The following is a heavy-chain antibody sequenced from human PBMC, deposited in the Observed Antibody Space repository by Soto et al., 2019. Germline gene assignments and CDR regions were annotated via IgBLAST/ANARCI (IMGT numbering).Heavy chain of an antibody. V-gene: IGHV1-69*13. CDR1: GGTFSSYA. Sequence: SVKVSCKASGGTFSSYAISWVRQAPGQGLEWMGGIIPIFGTAYYAQKFQGRVTITADESTSTAYMELSSLRSEDTAVYYCARGVVVGATVHYYYYGMDVWGQGTTVTVSS. CDR2: IIPIFGTA. CDR3: ARGVVVGATVHYYYYGMDV. D-gene: IGHD1-26*01. J-gene: IGHJ6*02.